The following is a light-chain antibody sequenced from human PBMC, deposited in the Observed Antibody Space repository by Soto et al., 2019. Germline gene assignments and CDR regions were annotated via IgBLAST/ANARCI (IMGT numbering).Light chain of an antibody. CDR2: GAS. J-gene: IGKJ4*01. V-gene: IGKV3-15*01. Sequence: EIVMTQSPATLSVSPGERATLSCRASQSVNNNLAWYQQKPGQAPRLLIYGASARASGIPARFSGSGSGTEFTLTISSLQAEDVAVYYCQQYNNWPLTFGEGTKVEIK. CDR1: QSVNNN. CDR3: QQYNNWPLT.